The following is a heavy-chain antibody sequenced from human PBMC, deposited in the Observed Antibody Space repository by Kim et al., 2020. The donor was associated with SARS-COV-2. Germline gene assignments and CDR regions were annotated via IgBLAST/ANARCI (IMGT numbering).Heavy chain of an antibody. CDR2: ISYDGSNK. CDR1: GFTFSSYG. Sequence: GGSLRLSCAASGFTFSSYGMHWVRQAPGKGLEWVAVISYDGSNKYYADSVKGRFTISRDNSKNTLYLQMNSLRAEDTAVYYCAKVSLNNWNFDYWGQGTLVTVSS. V-gene: IGHV3-30*18. D-gene: IGHD1-20*01. CDR3: AKVSLNNWNFDY. J-gene: IGHJ4*02.